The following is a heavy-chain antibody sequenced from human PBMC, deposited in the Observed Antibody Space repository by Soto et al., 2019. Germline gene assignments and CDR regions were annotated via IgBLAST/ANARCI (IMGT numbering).Heavy chain of an antibody. J-gene: IGHJ5*02. CDR2: INHSGST. CDR1: GGSFSGYY. V-gene: IGHV4-34*01. CDR3: ERVLGYSSGGRCWGGWFDT. Sequence: SETLSLTCAVYGGSFSGYYWSWIRQPPGKGLEWIGEINHSGSTNYNPSLKSRVTISVDTSKNQFSLKLSSVTAADTAVYYCERVLGYSSGGRCWGGWFDTWGQGTLVTVSS. D-gene: IGHD2-15*01.